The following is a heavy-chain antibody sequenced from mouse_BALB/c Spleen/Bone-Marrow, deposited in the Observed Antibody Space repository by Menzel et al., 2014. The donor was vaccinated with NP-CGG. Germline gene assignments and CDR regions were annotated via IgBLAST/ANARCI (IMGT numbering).Heavy chain of an antibody. Sequence: DVQLVESGGGLVQPGGSLNLSCAASGFDFSRYWMSWARQAPGKGQEWIGEINPGSSTINYTPSLKGKFIISRDNAKNTLYLQMSKVRSEDTALYYCARSAYYALDYWGQGTSVTVSS. CDR3: ARSAYYALDY. CDR1: GFDFSRYW. J-gene: IGHJ4*01. CDR2: INPGSSTI. V-gene: IGHV4-2*02.